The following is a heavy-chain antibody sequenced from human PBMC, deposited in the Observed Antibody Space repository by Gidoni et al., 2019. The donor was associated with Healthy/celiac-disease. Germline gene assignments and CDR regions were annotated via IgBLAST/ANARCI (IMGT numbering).Heavy chain of an antibody. CDR2: IIPIFGTA. V-gene: IGHV1-69*06. J-gene: IGHJ6*02. CDR3: ARDLFGGKQGIAARPANYYYGMDV. CDR1: GGTFSSYA. D-gene: IGHD6-6*01. Sequence: QVQLVQSGAEVTKPGSSVKVSCKASGGTFSSYAISWVRQPPGQGLEWMGGIIPIFGTANYAQKFQGRVTITADKSTSTAYMELSSLRSEDTAVYYCARDLFGGKQGIAARPANYYYGMDVWGQGTTVTVSS.